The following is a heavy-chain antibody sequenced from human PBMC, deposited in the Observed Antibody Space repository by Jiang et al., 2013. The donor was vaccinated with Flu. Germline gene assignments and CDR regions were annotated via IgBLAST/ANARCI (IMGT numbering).Heavy chain of an antibody. V-gene: IGHV1-46*01. J-gene: IGHJ4*02. CDR3: ARGEMTVAVAGGINY. CDR2: INPSGGST. CDR1: GYTFTSYY. Sequence: SCKASGYTFTSYYMHWVRQAPGQGLEWMGIINPSGGSTSYAQKFQGRVTMTRDTSTSTVYMELSSLRSEDTAVYYCARGEMTVAVAGGINYWGQGTLVTVSS. D-gene: IGHD6-19*01.